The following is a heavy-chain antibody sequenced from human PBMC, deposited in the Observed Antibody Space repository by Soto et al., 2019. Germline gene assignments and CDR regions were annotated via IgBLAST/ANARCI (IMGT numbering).Heavy chain of an antibody. CDR2: ISYDGSNK. V-gene: IGHV3-30*18. J-gene: IGHJ4*02. CDR1: GFTFSSYG. CDR3: AKDWEGYYGSGPIDY. D-gene: IGHD3-10*01. Sequence: GGSLRLSCAASGFTFSSYGMHWVRQAPGKGLEWVAVISYDGSNKYYADSVKGRFTISRDNSKNTLYLQMNSLRAEDTAVYYYAKDWEGYYGSGPIDYWGRGTLVTVSS.